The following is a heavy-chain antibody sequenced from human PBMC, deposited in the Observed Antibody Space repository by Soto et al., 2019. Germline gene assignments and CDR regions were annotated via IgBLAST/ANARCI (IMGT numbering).Heavy chain of an antibody. J-gene: IGHJ4*02. V-gene: IGHV3-30*03. CDR3: TVGYTYGFPFDY. Sequence: WGSLRLSCAASGFTFSSYCRRWVRQAPGKGLEWVADISYDGSTKYYADSVKGRFTISRDNSKKTFHLQMNSLTADDTALYYCTVGYTYGFPFDYWGQGTMVTVSS. D-gene: IGHD5-18*01. CDR1: GFTFSSYC. CDR2: ISYDGSTK.